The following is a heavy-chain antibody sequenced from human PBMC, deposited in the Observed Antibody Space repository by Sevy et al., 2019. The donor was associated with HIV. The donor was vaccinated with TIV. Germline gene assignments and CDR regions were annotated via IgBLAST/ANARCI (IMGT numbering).Heavy chain of an antibody. J-gene: IGHJ4*02. CDR3: ARVAMVRPDFDY. CDR2: ISYDGSNK. V-gene: IGHV3-30-3*01. D-gene: IGHD5-18*01. Sequence: GGSLRLSCAASGFTFSSYAMHWVRQAPGKGLEWVAVISYDGSNKYYADSVKGRFTISRDNSKNTPYLQMNSLRAEDTAEYYCARVAMVRPDFDYWGQGTLVTVSS. CDR1: GFTFSSYA.